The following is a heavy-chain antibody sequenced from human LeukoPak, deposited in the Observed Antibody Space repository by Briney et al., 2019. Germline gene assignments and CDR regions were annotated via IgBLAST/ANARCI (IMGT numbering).Heavy chain of an antibody. Sequence: ASVKVSCKASGYTFTSYGISWVRQAPGQGLEWMGWISAYNSNTNYAQKLQGRVTMTTDTSTSTAYMELRSLRSDDTAVYYCARDPVYCSGGSCYGGYNWFDPWGQGTLVTVSS. V-gene: IGHV1-18*01. CDR2: ISAYNSNT. CDR1: GYTFTSYG. D-gene: IGHD2-15*01. J-gene: IGHJ5*02. CDR3: ARDPVYCSGGSCYGGYNWFDP.